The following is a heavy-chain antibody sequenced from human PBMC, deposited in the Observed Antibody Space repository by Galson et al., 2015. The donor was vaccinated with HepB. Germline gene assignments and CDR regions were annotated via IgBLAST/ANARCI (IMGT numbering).Heavy chain of an antibody. D-gene: IGHD4-17*01. Sequence: QSGAEVKKPGESLRISCKGSGYSFTAYWINWVRQMPGKGLEWMGRIDPSDSYTNYNPSFQGHVTISADRSISTAYLQWNSLKASDTAIYYCVRPGVGGDYPADLDSWGRGTLVTVSS. V-gene: IGHV5-10-1*01. CDR3: VRPGVGGDYPADLDS. J-gene: IGHJ4*02. CDR1: GYSFTAYW. CDR2: IDPSDSYT.